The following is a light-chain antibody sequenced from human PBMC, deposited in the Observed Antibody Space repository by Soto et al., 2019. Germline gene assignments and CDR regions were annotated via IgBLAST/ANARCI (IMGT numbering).Light chain of an antibody. CDR1: QSVRSN. CDR2: GAS. CDR3: QQYNNWPWT. J-gene: IGKJ1*01. V-gene: IGKV3-15*01. Sequence: EIVMTQSPATLSASPGERATLSCRASQSVRSNLAWYQQKPGQAPRLLIYGASTRATGIPARFSGSGSGTEFTLSIGSLQSEDFAVYYCQQYNNWPWTFGQGTKVDI.